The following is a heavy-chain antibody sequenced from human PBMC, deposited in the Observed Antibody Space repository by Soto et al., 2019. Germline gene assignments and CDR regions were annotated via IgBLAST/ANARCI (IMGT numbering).Heavy chain of an antibody. D-gene: IGHD1-26*01. CDR1: GGTFSSHA. V-gene: IGHV1-69*13. Sequence: ASVKVSCKTSGGTFSSHAISWVRQAPGQGLEWIGGIIPIFGTTNYAQKFQGRVTITADESTGPAYMELSSLRSEETAVYYCARDPNSGRRYLPYFDYWGQGALVTVSS. CDR3: ARDPNSGRRYLPYFDY. CDR2: IIPIFGTT. J-gene: IGHJ4*02.